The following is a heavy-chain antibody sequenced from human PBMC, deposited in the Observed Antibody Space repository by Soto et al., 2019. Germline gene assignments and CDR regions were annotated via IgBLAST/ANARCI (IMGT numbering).Heavy chain of an antibody. D-gene: IGHD4-17*01. Sequence: QVQLVQSGAEVKKPGASVKVSCKASGYTFTSYYMHWVRQAPGQGLEWMGIINPSGGSTSYAQKCQGRVTMTRDTSTRTGYMELSSLRSEDTAVYYCASPITVTTWAIDYWGQGTLVTVSS. CDR2: INPSGGST. CDR3: ASPITVTTWAIDY. J-gene: IGHJ4*02. CDR1: GYTFTSYY. V-gene: IGHV1-46*01.